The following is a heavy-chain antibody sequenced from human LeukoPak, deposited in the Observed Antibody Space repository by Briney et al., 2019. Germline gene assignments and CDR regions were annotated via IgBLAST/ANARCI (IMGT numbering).Heavy chain of an antibody. CDR2: ISGSGGRT. D-gene: IGHD6-13*01. CDR1: GFRFDTHG. V-gene: IGHV3-23*01. J-gene: IGHJ4*02. CDR3: ARAGSNWQFDY. Sequence: GGSLRLSCVASGFRFDTHGMTWVRQAPGKGLEWVSSISGSGGRTYYADSVKGRFTISRDNAKNSLYLQMNSLRAEDTAVYYCARAGSNWQFDYWGQGTLVTVSS.